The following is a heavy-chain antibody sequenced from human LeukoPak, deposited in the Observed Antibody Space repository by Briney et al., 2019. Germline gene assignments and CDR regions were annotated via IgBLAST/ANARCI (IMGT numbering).Heavy chain of an antibody. D-gene: IGHD5-12*01. CDR1: GFTFSTYA. CDR2: ISGSGGST. CDR3: AKDGSSSGYPYYMDV. Sequence: GGSLRLSCEVSGFTFSTYAMSWVRQAPGKGLEWVSVISGSGGSTYYADSAKGRFTISRDNSKNTLYLQMNSLRAEDTAVYYCAKDGSSSGYPYYMDVWGKGTTVTVSS. V-gene: IGHV3-23*01. J-gene: IGHJ6*03.